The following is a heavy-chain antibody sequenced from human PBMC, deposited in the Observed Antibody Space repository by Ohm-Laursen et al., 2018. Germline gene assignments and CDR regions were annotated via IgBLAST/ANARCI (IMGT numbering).Heavy chain of an antibody. Sequence: TLSLTCSVSGASISSYYWTWIRQPPGKGLEWIGHFYHSGGTNNNPSFKSRVTISFDTSKNQVSLNLNSVTAADTAVYYCASSQSSSWYHAFDVWGQGTMVTVSS. D-gene: IGHD6-13*01. V-gene: IGHV4-4*08. CDR1: GASISSYY. J-gene: IGHJ3*01. CDR2: FYHSGGT. CDR3: ASSQSSSWYHAFDV.